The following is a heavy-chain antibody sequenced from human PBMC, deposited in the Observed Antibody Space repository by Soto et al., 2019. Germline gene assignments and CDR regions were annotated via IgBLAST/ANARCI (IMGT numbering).Heavy chain of an antibody. CDR3: AREARDLYYYDSRQLYRFDF. Sequence: ASVKVSCKVSGYTLTELSMHWVRQAPGKGLEWMGGFDPEDGETIYAQKFQGRVTMTEDTSTDTAYMELSSLRSEDTAVYYCAREARDLYYYDSRQLYRFDFWGQGTLVTVSS. CDR1: GYTLTELS. V-gene: IGHV1-24*01. D-gene: IGHD3-22*01. CDR2: FDPEDGET. J-gene: IGHJ4*02.